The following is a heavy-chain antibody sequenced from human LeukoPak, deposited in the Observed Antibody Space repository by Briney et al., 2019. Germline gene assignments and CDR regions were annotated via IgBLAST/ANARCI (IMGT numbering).Heavy chain of an antibody. J-gene: IGHJ4*02. CDR3: AKASLIVMVITSDY. D-gene: IGHD3-22*01. V-gene: IGHV3-23*01. Sequence: GGSLRLSCAASGFTFSSYAMSWVRQAPGKGLEWVSAISGSGGSTYYADSVKGRFTISRDNSKNTLYLQMNSLRAEDTAVYYCAKASLIVMVITSDYWGQGTLVTVSS. CDR1: GFTFSSYA. CDR2: ISGSGGST.